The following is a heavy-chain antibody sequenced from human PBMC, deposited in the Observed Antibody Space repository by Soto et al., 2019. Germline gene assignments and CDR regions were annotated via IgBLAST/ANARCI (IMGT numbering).Heavy chain of an antibody. Sequence: LSLTCAVYGGSFSGYYWSWTRQPPGKGLEWIGEINHSGSTNYNPSLKSRVTISVDTSKNQFSLKLSSVTAADTAVYYCARGGRSQAQLWMDYWGQGTLVTV. D-gene: IGHD5-18*01. CDR2: INHSGST. CDR1: GGSFSGYY. J-gene: IGHJ4*02. CDR3: ARGGRSQAQLWMDY. V-gene: IGHV4-34*01.